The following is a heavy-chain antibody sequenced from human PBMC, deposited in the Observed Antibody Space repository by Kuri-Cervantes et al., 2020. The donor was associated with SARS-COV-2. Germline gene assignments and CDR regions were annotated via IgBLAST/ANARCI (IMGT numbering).Heavy chain of an antibody. CDR1: GGSISSGSYY. J-gene: IGHJ3*02. Sequence: SCTVSGGSISSGSYYWSWIRQPAGKGLEWNGRIYTSGSTNYNPSLKSRVTISVDTSKNQFSLKLSSVTAADTAVYYCARDKLQFDAFDIWGQGTMVTVSS. V-gene: IGHV4-61*02. D-gene: IGHD5-24*01. CDR3: ARDKLQFDAFDI. CDR2: IYTSGST.